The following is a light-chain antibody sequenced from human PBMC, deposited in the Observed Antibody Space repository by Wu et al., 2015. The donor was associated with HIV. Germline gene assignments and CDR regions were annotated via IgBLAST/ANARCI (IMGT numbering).Light chain of an antibody. CDR1: QNIDNS. CDR3: QHRSDWPT. CDR2: DAS. Sequence: EVVVTQSPATLSLSTGERATLFCRASQNIDNSLGWYQQKPGQAPRLLIYDASTRTTGIPARFSGSGSETDFTLTITGLEPEDFAVYYCQHRSDWPTFGQGTKVEIQ. V-gene: IGKV3-11*01. J-gene: IGKJ1*01.